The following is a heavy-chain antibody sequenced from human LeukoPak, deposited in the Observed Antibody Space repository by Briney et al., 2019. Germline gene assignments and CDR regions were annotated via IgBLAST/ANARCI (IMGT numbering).Heavy chain of an antibody. CDR1: GFTFDDYA. V-gene: IGHV3-9*01. D-gene: IGHD3-16*01. CDR3: AKDLGSQGGYYFDY. CDR2: ISWNSGSI. J-gene: IGHJ4*02. Sequence: GGSLRLSCAASGFTFDDYAMHWVRQAPGKGLEWVSGISWNSGSIGYADSVKGRFTISRDNAKNSLYLQMNSLRAEDTALYYCAKDLGSQGGYYFDYWGQGTLVTVSS.